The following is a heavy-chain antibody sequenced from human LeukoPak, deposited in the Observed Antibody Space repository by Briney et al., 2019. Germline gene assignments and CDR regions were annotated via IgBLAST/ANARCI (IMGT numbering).Heavy chain of an antibody. CDR2: IRYDGSNK. CDR1: GFTFSDYY. D-gene: IGHD5-24*01. Sequence: GGSLRLSCAASGFTFSDYYMSWIRQAPGKGLEWVAFIRYDGSNKYYADSVKGRFTISRDNSKNTLYLQMNSLRAEDTAVYYCAKGRDVYNYWYFDLWGRGTLVTVSS. V-gene: IGHV3-30*02. CDR3: AKGRDVYNYWYFDL. J-gene: IGHJ2*01.